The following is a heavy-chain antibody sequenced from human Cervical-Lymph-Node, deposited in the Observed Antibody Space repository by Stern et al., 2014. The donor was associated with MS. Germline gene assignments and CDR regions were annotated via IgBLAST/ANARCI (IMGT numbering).Heavy chain of an antibody. J-gene: IGHJ6*02. CDR1: GGTFSNYA. CDR2: IVPLFGKP. Sequence: QVQLGQSGAAVKKPGSSVKVSCKASGGTFSNYATSWVRQAPGQGLEWMGGIVPLFGKPNYAQKFQGRVTITADESTSTAYMDLSSLRSEDTAVYYCASPLTATSVPFGYYGMDVWGQGTTVTVS. V-gene: IGHV1-69*01. D-gene: IGHD4-17*01. CDR3: ASPLTATSVPFGYYGMDV.